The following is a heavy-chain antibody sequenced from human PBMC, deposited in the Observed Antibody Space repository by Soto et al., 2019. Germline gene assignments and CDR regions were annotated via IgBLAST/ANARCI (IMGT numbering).Heavy chain of an antibody. Sequence: VGSLRLSCAASGFTFSNDAMSWVRQAPGKGLEWVGRIKSKTDGGTTDYAAPVKGRFTISRDDSKNTLYLQMNSLKTEDTAVYYCSSGWYGIGYWGQGTLVTVSS. CDR1: GFTFSNDA. V-gene: IGHV3-15*01. CDR3: SSGWYGIGY. CDR2: IKSKTDGGTT. J-gene: IGHJ4*02. D-gene: IGHD6-19*01.